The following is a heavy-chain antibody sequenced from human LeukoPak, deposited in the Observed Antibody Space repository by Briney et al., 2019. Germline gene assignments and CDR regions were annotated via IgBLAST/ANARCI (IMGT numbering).Heavy chain of an antibody. J-gene: IGHJ6*03. CDR1: GYTFTSYA. CDR3: ARELNYGKYYYYYYMDV. V-gene: IGHV1-18*01. CDR2: ISAYNGNT. Sequence: ASVKVSCKASGYTFTSYAMHWVRQAPGQRLEWMGWISAYNGNTNYAQKLQGRVTMTTDTSTSTAYMELRSLRSDDTAVYYCARELNYGKYYYYYYMDVWGKGTTVTVSS. D-gene: IGHD1-7*01.